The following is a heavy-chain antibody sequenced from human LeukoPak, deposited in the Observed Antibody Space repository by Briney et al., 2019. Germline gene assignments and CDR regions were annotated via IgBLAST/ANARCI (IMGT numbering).Heavy chain of an antibody. CDR2: ISWNSGSI. D-gene: IGHD6-19*01. V-gene: IGHV3-9*01. Sequence: PGRSLRLSCAASGFTFSSYVMHWVRQAPGKGLEWVSGISWNSGSIGYADSVKGRFTISRDNAKNSLYLQMNSLRAEDTAVYYCARDGYSSGWYGLVDYWGQGTLVTVSS. J-gene: IGHJ4*02. CDR3: ARDGYSSGWYGLVDY. CDR1: GFTFSSYV.